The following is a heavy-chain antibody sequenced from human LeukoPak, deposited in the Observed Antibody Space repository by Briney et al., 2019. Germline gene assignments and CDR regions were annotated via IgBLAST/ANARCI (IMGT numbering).Heavy chain of an antibody. CDR3: ARHLQTIQKYFDL. V-gene: IGHV3-23*01. Sequence: GGSLSLSCAASGFTFTSFALGWVGQAPGKGLGWVSTLSGSDSSTYYADSVRGRFIFSRDNSKNTLYLQMNSLRAEDTAVFYCARHLQTIQKYFDLWGRGTLVTVSS. CDR2: LSGSDSST. CDR1: GFTFTSFA. J-gene: IGHJ2*01. D-gene: IGHD5-24*01.